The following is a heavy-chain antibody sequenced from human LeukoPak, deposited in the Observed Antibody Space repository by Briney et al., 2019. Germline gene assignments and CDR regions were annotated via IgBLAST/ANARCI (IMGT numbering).Heavy chain of an antibody. Sequence: PSETLSLTCTVSGGSISSSSYYWGWIRQPPGKGLEWIGSIYYSGSTYYNPSLKSRVTISVDTSKNQFSLKLSSVTAADTAVYYCARDSDRRTIFGVVSSWGQGTLVTVSS. CDR2: IYYSGST. D-gene: IGHD3-3*01. CDR3: ARDSDRRTIFGVVSS. CDR1: GGSISSSSYY. V-gene: IGHV4-39*07. J-gene: IGHJ4*02.